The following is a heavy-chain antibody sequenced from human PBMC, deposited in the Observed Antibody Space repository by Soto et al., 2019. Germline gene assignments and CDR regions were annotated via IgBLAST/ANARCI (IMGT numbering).Heavy chain of an antibody. CDR2: SRNRVNSHTT. CDR3: TRGLLGGAPSYTFHGMDV. Sequence: EVQLVESGGGLVQPGGSLSLSCEASGFTFSDHYMDWFRQAPGKGLEWVARSRNRVNSHTTEYAASVKGRFTISRDESKSSLYLQMNSLKIEDTAVYYCTRGLLGGAPSYTFHGMDVWGQGTTVTVSS. J-gene: IGHJ6*01. V-gene: IGHV3-72*01. CDR1: GFTFSDHY. D-gene: IGHD1-26*01.